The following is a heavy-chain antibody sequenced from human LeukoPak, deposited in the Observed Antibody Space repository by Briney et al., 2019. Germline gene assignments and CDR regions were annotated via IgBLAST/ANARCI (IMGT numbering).Heavy chain of an antibody. CDR2: IYYTGST. D-gene: IGHD2/OR15-2a*01. V-gene: IGHV4-59*08. Sequence: SETLSLTCTVSGGSINNYYWSWVRQPPGAGLEWLAYIYYTGSTNYNPSLKTRPTLSVDTSNNRFFLRLNSVTAADTAVYYCARFSQYYDSPTHYLDYWGQGILVTVSS. J-gene: IGHJ4*02. CDR1: GGSINNYY. CDR3: ARFSQYYDSPTHYLDY.